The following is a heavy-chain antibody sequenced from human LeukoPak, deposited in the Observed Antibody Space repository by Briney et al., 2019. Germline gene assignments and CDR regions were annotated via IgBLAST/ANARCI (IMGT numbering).Heavy chain of an antibody. Sequence: SETLSLTCTVSGGAISSSSYYWGWIRQPPGKGLEWIGSIYYSGSTYYNPSLKSRVTISVDTSKNQFSLKLSSVTAADTAVYYCARQPEYYYDSSGYYSDYWGQGTLVTVSS. D-gene: IGHD3-22*01. V-gene: IGHV4-39*01. CDR3: ARQPEYYYDSSGYYSDY. CDR2: IYYSGST. J-gene: IGHJ4*02. CDR1: GGAISSSSYY.